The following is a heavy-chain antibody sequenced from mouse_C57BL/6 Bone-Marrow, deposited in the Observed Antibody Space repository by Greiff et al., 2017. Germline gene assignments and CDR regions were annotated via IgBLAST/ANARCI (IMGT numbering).Heavy chain of an antibody. CDR3: ARLAGYYAMDY. J-gene: IGHJ4*01. D-gene: IGHD3-3*01. CDR2: ISSAGRDT. CDR1: GFTFSSYG. V-gene: IGHV5-6*01. Sequence: VQAVESWGDLVKPGGSLKLSCAAPGFTFSSYGMSWAPQPPDKRRESVATISSAGRDTYSPDSVKGRFTISRDNAKNTLYLQMSSLKSEDTAMYYCARLAGYYAMDYWGQGTSVTVSS.